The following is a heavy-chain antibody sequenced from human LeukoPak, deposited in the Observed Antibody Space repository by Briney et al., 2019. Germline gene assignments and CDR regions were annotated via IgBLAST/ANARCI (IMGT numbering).Heavy chain of an antibody. CDR1: GFTVSSNY. CDR2: IYSGGST. V-gene: IGHV3-53*01. Sequence: PGGSLRLSCAASGFTVSSNYMSWVRQAPGKGLEWVSVIYSGGSTYYADSVKGRFTISRDNSKNTLYLQMNSLRAEDTAVYYCARYGAGPDRIYWYFDLWGRGTLVTVSS. D-gene: IGHD4-17*01. CDR3: ARYGAGPDRIYWYFDL. J-gene: IGHJ2*01.